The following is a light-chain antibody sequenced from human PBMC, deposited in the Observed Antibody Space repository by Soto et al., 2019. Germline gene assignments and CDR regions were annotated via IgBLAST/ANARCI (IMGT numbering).Light chain of an antibody. CDR1: QSISNW. CDR3: QQYNTYWT. V-gene: IGKV1-5*03. Sequence: DIQMTQSPSTLSASVGDRVTITCRASQSISNWLAWYQQTPGKAPKLLIYKASILESGVPSRFNGSGSGTEFTLTISSLQPADFASYYCQQYNTYWTFGQGTKV. J-gene: IGKJ1*01. CDR2: KAS.